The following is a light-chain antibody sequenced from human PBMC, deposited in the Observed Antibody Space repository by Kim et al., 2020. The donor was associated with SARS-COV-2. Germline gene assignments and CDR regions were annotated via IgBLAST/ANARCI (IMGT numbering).Light chain of an antibody. CDR3: QQYGASPWT. CDR2: TTS. CDR1: QYVDSGY. J-gene: IGKJ1*01. Sequence: SPGDRAPLSCTASQYVDSGYLAWYQHKPGQAPRLVIYTTSYRAAGIPDRFSGAGSGTDFTLTISRLEPEDFAVYYCQQYGASPWTFGLGTKVDIK. V-gene: IGKV3-20*01.